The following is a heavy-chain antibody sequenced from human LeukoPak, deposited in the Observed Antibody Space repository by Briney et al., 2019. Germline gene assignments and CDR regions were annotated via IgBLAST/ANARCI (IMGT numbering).Heavy chain of an antibody. D-gene: IGHD3-10*01. Sequence: GASVKVSCKASGYTFTTYGITWVRQAPGHGLEWMGRINTYNGHTNYAQKFQGRVTATTDTSTSTVYMELRSLRSDDTAVYYCARGGYYSPGSAPFNWFDPWGQGTLVTVSS. CDR1: GYTFTTYG. V-gene: IGHV1-18*01. J-gene: IGHJ5*02. CDR3: ARGGYYSPGSAPFNWFDP. CDR2: INTYNGHT.